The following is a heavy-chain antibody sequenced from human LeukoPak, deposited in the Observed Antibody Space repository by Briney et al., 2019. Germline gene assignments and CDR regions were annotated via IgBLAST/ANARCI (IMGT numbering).Heavy chain of an antibody. CDR1: GDTFSSYT. J-gene: IGHJ4*02. CDR3: ARAAYYYDSSGYYFDY. V-gene: IGHV1-69*02. Sequence: SVKVSCKASGDTFSSYTISWVRQAPGQGLEWMGRIIPILGIANYAQKFQGRVTITADKSTSTAYMELSSLRSEDTAVYYCARAAYYYDSSGYYFDYWGQGTLVTVSS. CDR2: IIPILGIA. D-gene: IGHD3-22*01.